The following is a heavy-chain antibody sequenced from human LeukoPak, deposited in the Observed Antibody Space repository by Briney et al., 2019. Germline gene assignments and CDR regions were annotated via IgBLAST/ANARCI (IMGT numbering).Heavy chain of an antibody. D-gene: IGHD3-9*01. CDR2: ISAYNGNT. CDR1: GYTFTSYG. J-gene: IGHJ3*02. CDR3: ARSDAPKYYDILTGYYIGAFDI. Sequence: GASVKVSCKASGYTFTSYGISWVRQAPGQGLEWMGWISAYNGNTNYAQKLQGRVTMTTDPSTSTAYMELRSLRSDDTAVYYCARSDAPKYYDILTGYYIGAFDIWGQGTMVTVSS. V-gene: IGHV1-18*01.